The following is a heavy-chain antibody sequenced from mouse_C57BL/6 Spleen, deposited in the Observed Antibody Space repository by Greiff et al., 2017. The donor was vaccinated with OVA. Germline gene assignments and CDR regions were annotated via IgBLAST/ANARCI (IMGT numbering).Heavy chain of an antibody. CDR3: ARGRSV. Sequence: EVKLVESGGGLVKPGGSLKLSCAASGFTFSSYAMSWVRQTPEKRLEWVATISDGGSYTYYPDNVKGRFTISRDNAKNNLYLQMSHLKSEDTAMYYCARGRSVWGTGTTVTVSS. V-gene: IGHV5-4*03. CDR1: GFTFSSYA. CDR2: ISDGGSYT. J-gene: IGHJ1*03. D-gene: IGHD1-1*01.